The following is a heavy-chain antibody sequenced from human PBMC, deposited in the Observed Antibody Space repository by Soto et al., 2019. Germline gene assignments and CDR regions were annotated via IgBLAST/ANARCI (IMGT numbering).Heavy chain of an antibody. J-gene: IGHJ4*02. Sequence: QITLKESGTTLVKPTQTLTLTYTFSGFSHTTDRVGVGWIRQPPGEAREWLAVIYWDDIKTYRPSLESRLTITKDTSKNQVALTMTILDPLDTAPYYGAHDYGGRSLYCGQGTLVTVSS. CDR2: IYWDDIK. V-gene: IGHV2-5*02. CDR3: AHDYGGRSLY. CDR1: GFSHTTDRVG. D-gene: IGHD1-26*01.